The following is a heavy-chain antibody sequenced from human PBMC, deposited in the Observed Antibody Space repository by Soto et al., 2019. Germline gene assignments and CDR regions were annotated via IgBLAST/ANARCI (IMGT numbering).Heavy chain of an antibody. CDR2: IYYSGST. CDR1: GGSISSYY. V-gene: IGHV4-59*01. Sequence: SETLSLTCTVSGGSISSYYWSWIRQPPGKGLEWIGYIYYSGSTNYNPSLKSRVTISVDTSKNQFSLKLSSVSAADTDVYYCARDRDDALDYWGQGTLVTFSS. D-gene: IGHD2-2*01. J-gene: IGHJ4*02. CDR3: ARDRDDALDY.